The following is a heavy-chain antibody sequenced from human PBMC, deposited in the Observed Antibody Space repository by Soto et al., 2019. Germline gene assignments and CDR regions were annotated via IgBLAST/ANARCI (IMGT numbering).Heavy chain of an antibody. Sequence: QEQVVQSGPAMKEPGSSVKVSCRASGIMSSGYGFSWVRQAPGQGLEWVGMINPILDSTHYAQNLKGRVSLSVDKSIDTAYLEVTSLRLEDTAIYFCATMKRARLDSWGRGTVVTVSS. CDR3: ATMKRARLDS. J-gene: IGHJ4*02. D-gene: IGHD6-25*01. V-gene: IGHV1-69*09. CDR2: INPILDST. CDR1: GIMSSGYG.